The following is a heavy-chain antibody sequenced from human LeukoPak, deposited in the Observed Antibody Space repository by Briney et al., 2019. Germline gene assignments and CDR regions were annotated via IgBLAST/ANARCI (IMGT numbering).Heavy chain of an antibody. Sequence: GGSLRLSCAASGFTFSDYYMGWIRQAPGKGLEWVSYISSSGSTKYYVDSVKGRFTISRDNAKNSLDLQMNSLRAEDTAVYYCARGQYYYGSPFDPWGQGTLVTVSS. D-gene: IGHD3-10*01. V-gene: IGHV3-11*01. J-gene: IGHJ5*02. CDR1: GFTFSDYY. CDR3: ARGQYYYGSPFDP. CDR2: ISSSGSTK.